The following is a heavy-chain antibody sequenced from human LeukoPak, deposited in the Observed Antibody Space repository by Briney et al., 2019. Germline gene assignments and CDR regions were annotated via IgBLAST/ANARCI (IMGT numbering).Heavy chain of an antibody. Sequence: GGSLRLSCAASGFTFDGYAMHWVRQATVKGLEWVSGLSWNGNIITYAVSVKGRFTISRDNVKNSLYLQLNSLRAEDTALYYCAKDSSGWYQPSFDYWGQGTLVTVSS. J-gene: IGHJ4*02. V-gene: IGHV3-9*01. CDR1: GFTFDGYA. CDR2: LSWNGNII. D-gene: IGHD6-19*01. CDR3: AKDSSGWYQPSFDY.